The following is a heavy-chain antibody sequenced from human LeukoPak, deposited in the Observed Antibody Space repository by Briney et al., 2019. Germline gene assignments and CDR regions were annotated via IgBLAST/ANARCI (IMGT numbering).Heavy chain of an antibody. Sequence: SSETLSLTCAVYGGSFSGYYWSWIRQPPGKGLEWIGEINHSGSTNYNPSLKSRVTISVDTSKNQFSLKLSSVTAADTAVYYCARGPKGVPLDYWGQGTLVTVSS. CDR3: ARGPKGVPLDY. CDR2: INHSGST. D-gene: IGHD3-10*01. V-gene: IGHV4-34*01. CDR1: GGSFSGYY. J-gene: IGHJ4*02.